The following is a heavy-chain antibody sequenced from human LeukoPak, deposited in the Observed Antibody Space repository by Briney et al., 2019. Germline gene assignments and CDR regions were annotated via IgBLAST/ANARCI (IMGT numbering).Heavy chain of an antibody. V-gene: IGHV6-1*01. Sequence: SQTLSLTCAISGDNVSNNIAAWSWIRQSPSRGLEWLGRTYYKSKWYNDYAVSVKSRITINPDTSKNQFSLQLISVTPEDTAVYYCAGGTGAPDAFNIWGQGTMVTVSS. CDR3: AGGTGAPDAFNI. CDR1: GDNVSNNIAA. CDR2: TYYKSKWYN. D-gene: IGHD3/OR15-3a*01. J-gene: IGHJ3*02.